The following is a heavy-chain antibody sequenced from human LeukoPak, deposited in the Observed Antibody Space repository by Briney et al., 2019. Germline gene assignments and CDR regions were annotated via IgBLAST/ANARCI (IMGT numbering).Heavy chain of an antibody. J-gene: IGHJ4*02. CDR1: GYTFTGYY. V-gene: IGHV1-2*02. D-gene: IGHD5-24*01. CDR2: INPNSGGT. Sequence: ASVKVSCKASGYTFTGYYMHWVRQAPGQGLEWMGWINPNSGGTNYAQKFQGRVTMTRDTSISTAYMELSRLRSDDTAVYYCARLGDGYSGPFDYWGQGTLVTASS. CDR3: ARLGDGYSGPFDY.